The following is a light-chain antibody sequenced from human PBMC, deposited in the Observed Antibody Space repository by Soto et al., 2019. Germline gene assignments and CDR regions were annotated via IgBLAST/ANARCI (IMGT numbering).Light chain of an antibody. CDR3: TSYTSSSTYV. J-gene: IGLJ1*01. CDR2: DVT. V-gene: IGLV2-14*01. Sequence: QSALTQPASVSGSPGQSITVSCTGPSSDVGGYDYVSWYQQHPGNAPKLLISDVTNRPSGVSNRFSGSKSGNTASLTISGLQTEDEADYYCTSYTSSSTYVFGTGTKLTVL. CDR1: SSDVGGYDY.